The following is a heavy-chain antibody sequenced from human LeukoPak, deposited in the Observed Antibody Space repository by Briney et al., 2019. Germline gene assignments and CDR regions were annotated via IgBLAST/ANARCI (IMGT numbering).Heavy chain of an antibody. CDR2: IYTSGST. Sequence: PSETLSLTCTVSGGSISSGSYYWGWIRQPAGKGLEWIGRIYTSGSTNYNPSLKSRVTISVDTSKNQFSLKLSSVTAADTAVYYCASPGEYSSSWYWFDPWGQGTLVTVSS. CDR1: GGSISSGSYY. D-gene: IGHD6-13*01. J-gene: IGHJ5*02. V-gene: IGHV4-61*02. CDR3: ASPGEYSSSWYWFDP.